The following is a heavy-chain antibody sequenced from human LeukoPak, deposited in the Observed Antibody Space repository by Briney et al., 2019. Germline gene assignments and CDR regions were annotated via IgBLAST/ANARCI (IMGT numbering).Heavy chain of an antibody. V-gene: IGHV4-38-2*01. D-gene: IGHD2-8*02. Sequence: PSQTLSLTCAVSGYSISGGYYWGWIRQPPGKGREWIGSIYNSGSTYYNPSLKSRVTISVDTSKNQVSLKLTSVTAADTAVYYCAREGSIGTGRQYYFDYWGQGTLVTVFS. CDR3: AREGSIGTGRQYYFDY. J-gene: IGHJ4*02. CDR1: GYSISGGYY. CDR2: IYNSGST.